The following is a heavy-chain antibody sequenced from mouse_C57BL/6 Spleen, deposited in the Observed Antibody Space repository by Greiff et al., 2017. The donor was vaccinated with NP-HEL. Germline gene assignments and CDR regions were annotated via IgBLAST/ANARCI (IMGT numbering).Heavy chain of an antibody. CDR1: GYTFTSYW. V-gene: IGHV1-69*01. CDR3: AAGTTVDY. D-gene: IGHD1-1*01. CDR2: IDPSDSYT. J-gene: IGHJ2*01. Sequence: VQLQQPGAELVMPGASVKLSCKASGYTFTSYWMHWVKQRPGQGLEWIGEIDPSDSYTNYNQKFKGKSTLTVDKSSSTAYMQLSSLTYEDSAVYYYAAGTTVDYWGQGTTLTVSS.